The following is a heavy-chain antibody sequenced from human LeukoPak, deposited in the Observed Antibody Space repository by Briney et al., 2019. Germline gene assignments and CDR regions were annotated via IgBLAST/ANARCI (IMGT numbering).Heavy chain of an antibody. J-gene: IGHJ4*02. CDR2: INSDGSTT. CDR3: ARVTYSGWEEELSD. D-gene: IGHD6-19*01. V-gene: IGHV3-74*01. Sequence: GGSLRLSCAASGFTFSSYWMHWVRQAPGKGLVWVSRINSDGSTTSYADSVMGRFTISRDNAKNTLYLQMNSLRAEDTAVYYCARVTYSGWEEELSDWGQGTLVTVSS. CDR1: GFTFSSYW.